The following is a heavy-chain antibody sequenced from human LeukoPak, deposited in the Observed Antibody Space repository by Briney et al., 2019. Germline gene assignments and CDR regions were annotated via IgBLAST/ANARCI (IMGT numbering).Heavy chain of an antibody. CDR1: GFTFSGSV. J-gene: IGHJ4*02. CDR3: AKDVGKWESLHFFDY. Sequence: SGGSLRLSCAASGFTFSGSVLLWVRQASGRGLEWVGRIRSKADNDATAYAASVKGRFTISRDDSRNTLYLQMNSLRGDDTAVYYCAKDVGKWESLHFFDYWGQGTLVTVSS. D-gene: IGHD1-26*01. CDR2: IRSKADNDAT. V-gene: IGHV3-73*01.